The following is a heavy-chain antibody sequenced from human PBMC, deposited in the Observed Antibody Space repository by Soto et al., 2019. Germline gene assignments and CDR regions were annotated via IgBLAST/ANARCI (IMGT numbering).Heavy chain of an antibody. D-gene: IGHD5-18*01. J-gene: IGHJ4*02. V-gene: IGHV3-23*01. CDR2: ISGSGGST. Sequence: EVQLLESGGGLVQPGGSLRLSCAASGFTFSSYAMSWVRQAPGKGLEWVSAISGSGGSTYYADSVKGRFTISRDNSKHTLYLQMNSLRAEDTAVYYCAKDLSIQLWLYPVDYWGQGTLVTVSS. CDR1: GFTFSSYA. CDR3: AKDLSIQLWLYPVDY.